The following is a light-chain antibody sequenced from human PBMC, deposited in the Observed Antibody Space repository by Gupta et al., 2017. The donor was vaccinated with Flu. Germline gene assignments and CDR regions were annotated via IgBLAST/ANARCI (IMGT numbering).Light chain of an antibody. CDR2: DAS. V-gene: IGKV3-11*01. J-gene: IGKJ5*01. CDR1: QSVANY. CDR3: QQRSSWPLT. Sequence: EVVLTQSPTTLSLSPGDRATLTCRASQSVANYLAWYQQKPGQPPRLLVSDASVSANAIPARFSGSGSGTDFTLTIISIQPEDFAVYYCQQRSSWPLTFGQGTQVESK.